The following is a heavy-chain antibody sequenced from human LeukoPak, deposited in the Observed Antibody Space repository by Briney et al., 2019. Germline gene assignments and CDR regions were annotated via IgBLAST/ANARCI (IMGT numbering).Heavy chain of an antibody. CDR1: GFTFSSYG. D-gene: IGHD5-18*01. V-gene: IGHV3-30*18. CDR2: ISYDGSNK. CDR3: EKDLGYSYGYIYY. Sequence: GGTLRLSCAASGFTFSSYGMHGVRQAPAKGLEWGAVISYDGSNKYYADSVKGRFTISRDNPKNTLYLQMNSLRAEDTAVYYCEKDLGYSYGYIYYWGQGTLVTVSS. J-gene: IGHJ4*02.